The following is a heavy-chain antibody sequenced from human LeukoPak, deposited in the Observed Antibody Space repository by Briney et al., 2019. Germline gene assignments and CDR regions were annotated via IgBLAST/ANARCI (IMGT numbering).Heavy chain of an antibody. J-gene: IGHJ4*02. CDR1: GFTFSSYS. CDR2: ISSSSSYI. Sequence: PGGSLRLSCAASGFTFSSYSMNWVRQAPGKGLEWVSSISSSSSYIYYADSVEGRFTISRDNAKNSLYLQMNSLRAEDTAVYYCARDFGQQLVPLWGQGTLVTVSS. D-gene: IGHD6-13*01. CDR3: ARDFGQQLVPL. V-gene: IGHV3-21*01.